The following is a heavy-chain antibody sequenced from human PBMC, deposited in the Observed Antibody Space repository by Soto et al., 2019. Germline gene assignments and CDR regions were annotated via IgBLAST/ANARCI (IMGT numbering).Heavy chain of an antibody. CDR1: GFTFSNYG. V-gene: IGHV1-3*01. J-gene: IGHJ4*02. CDR3: ATRSPYSSGYFDY. D-gene: IGHD3-22*01. CDR2: VNVANGNT. Sequence: QGQLVESGGGVVQPGRSLRLSCAASGFTFSNYGMHWVRQAPGQRLEWMGWVNVANGNTKTSQNFQGRVTITWDTSATTAYIELSSLTSEDTAIYHCATRSPYSSGYFDYWGQGTLVIVSS.